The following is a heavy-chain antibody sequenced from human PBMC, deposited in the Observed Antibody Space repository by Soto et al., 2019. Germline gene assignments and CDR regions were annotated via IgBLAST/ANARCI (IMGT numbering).Heavy chain of an antibody. V-gene: IGHV4-30-4*01. CDR1: GSSISSGDYY. D-gene: IGHD3-22*01. Sequence: SETLSLTCTVSGSSISSGDYYWSWIRQPPGKGLEWIGYIYYSGSTYYNPSLKSRVTISVDTSKNQFSLKLSSVTAADTAVYYCASDRYYYDSSGYSANFGEYWGQGALVTVSS. J-gene: IGHJ4*02. CDR2: IYYSGST. CDR3: ASDRYYYDSSGYSANFGEY.